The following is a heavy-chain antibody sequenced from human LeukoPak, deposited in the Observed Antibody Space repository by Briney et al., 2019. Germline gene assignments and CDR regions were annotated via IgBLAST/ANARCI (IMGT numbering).Heavy chain of an antibody. J-gene: IGHJ4*02. Sequence: PGGSLRLSCAASGFTVSSDYMSWVRQAPGKGLEWVSITYSDGHTYYADSVKGRFTISRDNSMNTLYLQMNGLRAEDTAVYYCARIPTVVTPLYYFDYWGQGTLVTVSS. CDR2: TYSDGHT. CDR1: GFTVSSDY. V-gene: IGHV3-53*01. D-gene: IGHD4-23*01. CDR3: ARIPTVVTPLYYFDY.